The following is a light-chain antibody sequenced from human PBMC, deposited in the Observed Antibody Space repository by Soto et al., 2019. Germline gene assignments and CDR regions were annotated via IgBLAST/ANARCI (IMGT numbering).Light chain of an antibody. CDR2: GAS. CDR3: QNYGPSPPMYT. V-gene: IGKV3-20*01. J-gene: IGKJ2*01. Sequence: EIVLTQSPGTLSLSPGESATLPCRASQSVSSSYLAWYQQRPGQAPRLLIYGASSRATGIPDRFSGSGSGTDFTLTISGLEPEDFAVYYCQNYGPSPPMYTFGQGTKVDIK. CDR1: QSVSSSY.